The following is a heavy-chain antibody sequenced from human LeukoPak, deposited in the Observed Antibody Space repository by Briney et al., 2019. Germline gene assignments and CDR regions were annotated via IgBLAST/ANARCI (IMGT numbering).Heavy chain of an antibody. CDR1: GGSFSGYY. CDR2: INHSGST. J-gene: IGHJ4*02. D-gene: IGHD2-2*01. Sequence: PSETLSLTCAVYGGSFSGYYWSWIRQPLGKGLEWIGEINHSGSTNYNPSLKSRVTISVDTSKNQFSLKLSSVTAADTAVYYCARRWGYCSSTSCVRVRTRIDYWGQGTLVTVSS. CDR3: ARRWGYCSSTSCVRVRTRIDY. V-gene: IGHV4-34*01.